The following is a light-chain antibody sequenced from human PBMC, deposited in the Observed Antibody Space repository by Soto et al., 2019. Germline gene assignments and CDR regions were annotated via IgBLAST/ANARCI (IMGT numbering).Light chain of an antibody. CDR1: QSIRTY. CDR2: DAS. CDR3: QQRSQWPPMA. V-gene: IGKV3-11*01. J-gene: IGKJ5*01. Sequence: EIFLTQSPVPLSLSPGQRATLSCRASQSIRTYLAWYQVKPGQAPRLLIYDASSRATGVPARFSGSGSGTDFSLTMSSLEPEDVAGYYCQQRSQWPPMAFGQGTRLEMK.